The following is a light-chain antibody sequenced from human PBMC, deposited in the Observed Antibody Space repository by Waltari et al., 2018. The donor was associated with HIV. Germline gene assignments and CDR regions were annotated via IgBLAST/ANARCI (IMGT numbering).Light chain of an antibody. J-gene: IGKJ1*01. CDR1: QSLLHKNGKTY. CDR2: EVS. Sequence: NVMTHTPLSLSLPPGQPALIPCKASQSLLHKNGKTYFYWYLQRPGQPPQLLIYEVSTRVFGVPNRFSGSGSGTDFTLKISRVEAEDVGVYYCMQSTQIPPTFGQGTKVEIK. CDR3: MQSTQIPPT. V-gene: IGKV2D-29*01.